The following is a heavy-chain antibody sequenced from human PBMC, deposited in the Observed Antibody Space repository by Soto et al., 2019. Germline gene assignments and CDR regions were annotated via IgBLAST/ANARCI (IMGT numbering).Heavy chain of an antibody. CDR1: GGSLSDGW. D-gene: IGHD5-12*01. Sequence: SETLSLTCTVSGGSLSDGWWCWIRQAPGKGLEWIFEVYYSGVTNYKPSFRSLLAISLDTSEKQCSLMLASVSASDTAVYYCEPTDYLTXWGQATLVTVSX. CDR3: EPTDYLTX. CDR2: VYYSGVT. V-gene: IGHV4-34*01. J-gene: IGHJ4*02.